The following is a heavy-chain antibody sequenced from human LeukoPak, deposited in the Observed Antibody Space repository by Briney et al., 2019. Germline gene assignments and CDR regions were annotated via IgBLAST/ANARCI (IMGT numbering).Heavy chain of an antibody. J-gene: IGHJ5*02. D-gene: IGHD6-19*01. CDR1: GGSISSSSYC. V-gene: IGHV4-39*01. CDR2: IYYSGST. Sequence: SETLSLTCTVSGGSISSSSYCWGWMRQPPGKGLEWIGSIYYSGSTYYNPSLKRRVTISVDTSNNQFSLKLSSVTAADTAVYYCARVNAGLTVAGTFDPWGPGTLVTVSS. CDR3: ARVNAGLTVAGTFDP.